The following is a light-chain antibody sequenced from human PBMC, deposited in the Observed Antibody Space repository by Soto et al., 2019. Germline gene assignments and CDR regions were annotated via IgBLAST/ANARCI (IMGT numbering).Light chain of an antibody. J-gene: IGLJ3*02. V-gene: IGLV1-51*01. CDR2: ENN. CDR3: GTWDSSLSAGV. Sequence: QSVLTQPPSVSVAPGQKVTISCSGSSSNIGNNYVSWYQQLPGTAPKLLIYENNKRPSGIRDRFSGSKSATSATLGITGLQTGDEADYYCGTWDSSLSAGVFGGGTQLTVL. CDR1: SSNIGNNY.